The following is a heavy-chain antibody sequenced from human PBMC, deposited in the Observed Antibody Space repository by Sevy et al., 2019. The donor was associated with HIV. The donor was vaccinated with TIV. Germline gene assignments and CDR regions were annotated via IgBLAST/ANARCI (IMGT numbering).Heavy chain of an antibody. J-gene: IGHJ6*02. V-gene: IGHV3-30*02. Sequence: GGSLRLSCAASGFIFNSYGVHWVRQAPGKGLQWVAFIHYDGSNKYYGDSVKGRFTISRDNSKNTLYLEMNSLRPEDTAVDYGAKDVLGLEAIQNYYYPYGMDVWGQGTTVTVSS. CDR2: IHYDGSNK. D-gene: IGHD3-10*02. CDR1: GFIFNSYG. CDR3: AKDVLGLEAIQNYYYPYGMDV.